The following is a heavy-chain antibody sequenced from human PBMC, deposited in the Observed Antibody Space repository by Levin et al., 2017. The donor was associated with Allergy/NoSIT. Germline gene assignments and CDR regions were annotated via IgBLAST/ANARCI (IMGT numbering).Heavy chain of an antibody. CDR3: AREASAVAAAGNPNFDY. D-gene: IGHD6-13*01. CDR1: GYTFTSYD. V-gene: IGHV1-8*01. J-gene: IGHJ4*02. CDR2: MNPNSGNT. Sequence: GGSLRLSCKASGYTFTSYDINWVRQATGQGLEWMGWMNPNSGNTGYAQKFQGRVTMTRNTSISTAYMELSSLRSEDTAVYYCAREASAVAAAGNPNFDYWGQGTLVTVSS.